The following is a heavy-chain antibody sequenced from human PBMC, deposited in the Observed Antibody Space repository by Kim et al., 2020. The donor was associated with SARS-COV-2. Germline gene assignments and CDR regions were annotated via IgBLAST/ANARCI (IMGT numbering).Heavy chain of an antibody. Sequence: SETLSLTCTVSGGSVSSGSYYWSWIRQPPGRGLEWIGYMYHSGRTTYNPSLKSRVTISADTSKNQFSLRLNSVTAADTALYYCARDKSRGWSSYGLDVWGKGNTVAVSS. V-gene: IGHV4-61*01. CDR3: ARDKSRGWSSYGLDV. CDR2: MYHSGRT. J-gene: IGHJ6*04. D-gene: IGHD3-10*01. CDR1: GGSVSSGSYY.